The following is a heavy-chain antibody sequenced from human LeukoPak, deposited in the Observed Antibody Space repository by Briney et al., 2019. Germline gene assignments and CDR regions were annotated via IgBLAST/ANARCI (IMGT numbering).Heavy chain of an antibody. Sequence: ASVRVSCKASGYTFSSYAINWVRQATGQGLEWMGWMNPNSGNTGSAQKFQGRLTMTRDTSISTAYMELSSLKSDGTAVYYCARGALEMATITYWGQGTPVTVSS. D-gene: IGHD5-24*01. CDR1: GYTFSSYA. V-gene: IGHV1-8*01. J-gene: IGHJ4*02. CDR2: MNPNSGNT. CDR3: ARGALEMATITY.